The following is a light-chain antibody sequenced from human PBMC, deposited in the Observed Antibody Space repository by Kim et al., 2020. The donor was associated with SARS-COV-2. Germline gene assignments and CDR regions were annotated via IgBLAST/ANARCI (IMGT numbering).Light chain of an antibody. Sequence: SFTLSCPRTHSDVGGYNYFSLYQQHPGKAPKLMIYAVSERPSGVSNRFSGSKSGNTASLTISGLQAEDEADYYCSSYTSSITYVFGTGTKVTV. CDR1: HSDVGGYNY. J-gene: IGLJ1*01. V-gene: IGLV2-14*04. CDR2: AVS. CDR3: SSYTSSITYV.